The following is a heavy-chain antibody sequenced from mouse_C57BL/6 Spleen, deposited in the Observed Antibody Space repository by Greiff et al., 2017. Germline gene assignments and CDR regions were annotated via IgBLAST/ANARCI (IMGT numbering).Heavy chain of an antibody. Sequence: QVQLQQPGAELVMPGASVKLSCKASGYTFTSYWMHWVKQRPGQGLEWIGEIDPSDSYTNYNQKFKGKSTLTVDKSSSTAYMQLSSLTSEDSAVYCCAFNYYGRGYFDYWGQGTTLTVSS. V-gene: IGHV1-69*01. CDR2: IDPSDSYT. J-gene: IGHJ2*01. CDR3: AFNYYGRGYFDY. D-gene: IGHD1-1*01. CDR1: GYTFTSYW.